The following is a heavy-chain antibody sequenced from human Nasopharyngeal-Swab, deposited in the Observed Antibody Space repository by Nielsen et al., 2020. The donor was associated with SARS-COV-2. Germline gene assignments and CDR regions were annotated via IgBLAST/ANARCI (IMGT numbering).Heavy chain of an antibody. CDR1: GGSFSGHQ. D-gene: IGHD1-26*01. V-gene: IGHV4-34*01. CDR2: VSHGGGT. CDR3: ARLLSGTKPPHDAFDI. Sequence: SETLSLTCAVSGGSFSGHQWSWVRQPPGKGLELIGEVSHGGGTNYNPSLKSRVTISVATSKNQFSLKLSSVTAADTAVYYCARLLSGTKPPHDAFDIWGQGTMVTVSS. J-gene: IGHJ3*02.